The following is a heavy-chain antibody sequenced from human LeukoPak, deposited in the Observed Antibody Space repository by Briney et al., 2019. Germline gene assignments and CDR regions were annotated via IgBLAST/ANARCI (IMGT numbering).Heavy chain of an antibody. CDR1: GGSISSSNW. D-gene: IGHD5-18*01. CDR2: IYHSGST. Sequence: SGTLSLTCAVSGGSISSSNWWSWVRQPPGKGLEWIGEIYHSGSTNYNPSLKSRVTISVDKSKNQFPLKLSSVTAADTAVYYCASLTVDTAMALDYWGQGTLVTVSS. J-gene: IGHJ4*02. V-gene: IGHV4-4*02. CDR3: ASLTVDTAMALDY.